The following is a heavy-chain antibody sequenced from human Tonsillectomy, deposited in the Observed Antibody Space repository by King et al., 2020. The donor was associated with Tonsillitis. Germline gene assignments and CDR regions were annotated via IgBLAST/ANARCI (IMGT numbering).Heavy chain of an antibody. CDR3: AKDMNRGLDGPDY. J-gene: IGHJ4*02. Sequence: VQLVESGGGLVHPGRSLRLSCAASGFTFDDYAMHWVRQAPGKGLEWVSGISWNSGSIGYADSVKGRFTISRDNAKNSLYLQMNSLRAEDTALYYCAKDMNRGLDGPDYWGQGTLVTVSS. V-gene: IGHV3-9*01. CDR1: GFTFDDYA. CDR2: ISWNSGSI. D-gene: IGHD1/OR15-1a*01.